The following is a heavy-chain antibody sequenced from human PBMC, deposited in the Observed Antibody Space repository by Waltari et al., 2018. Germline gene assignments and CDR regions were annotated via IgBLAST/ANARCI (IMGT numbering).Heavy chain of an antibody. Sequence: QLVQSGSELKSPGASVKVSCKASGYPFNRFGINWVRQAPGQGLEWMGWINTNSATPAYAQDFRGRFVFSLDTSASTAYLQISSLKADDTAVYYCARDGASSSRGYYYALDVWGQGTTVTVSS. J-gene: IGHJ6*02. D-gene: IGHD3-22*01. CDR1: GYPFNRFG. CDR3: ARDGASSSRGYYYALDV. V-gene: IGHV7-4-1*02. CDR2: INTNSATP.